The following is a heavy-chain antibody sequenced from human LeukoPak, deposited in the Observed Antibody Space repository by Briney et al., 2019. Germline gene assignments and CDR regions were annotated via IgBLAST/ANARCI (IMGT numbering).Heavy chain of an antibody. J-gene: IGHJ3*02. D-gene: IGHD3-22*01. CDR3: ARGRYYYDSSGSWRADAFDI. V-gene: IGHV4-39*01. CDR1: GGSISSSSYD. Sequence: SETLSLTCTVSGGSISSSSYDWGWIRQPPGKGLEWIGSIYYSGSTYYNPSLKSRVTISVDTSKNQFSLKLSSVTAADTAVYYCARGRYYYDSSGSWRADAFDIWGQGTMVTVSS. CDR2: IYYSGST.